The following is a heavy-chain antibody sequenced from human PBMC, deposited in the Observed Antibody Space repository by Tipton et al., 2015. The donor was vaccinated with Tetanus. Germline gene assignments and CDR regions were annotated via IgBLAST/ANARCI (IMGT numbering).Heavy chain of an antibody. CDR1: GGSISSFY. V-gene: IGHV4-59*01. Sequence: TLSLTCTVSGGSISSFYWTWIRQPPGKGLEWIGYIFDTGSTNYNPSLKSRVTMSVDTSKNQFSLHLTSVTAADTAVYYCARQLWGYWFDPWGQGTLVVVSS. CDR2: IFDTGST. CDR3: ARQLWGYWFDP. J-gene: IGHJ5*02. D-gene: IGHD7-27*01.